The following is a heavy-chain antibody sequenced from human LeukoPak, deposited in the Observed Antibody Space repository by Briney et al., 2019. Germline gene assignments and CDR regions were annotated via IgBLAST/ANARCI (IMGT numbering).Heavy chain of an antibody. CDR1: GGSISSGGYS. CDR2: IYHSGST. CDR3: ARGRTGESVWGSSRFDY. J-gene: IGHJ4*02. V-gene: IGHV4-30-2*01. Sequence: SATLSLTCAVSGGSISSGGYSWSWIRQPPGKGLEWIGYIYHSGSTYYNPSLKSRVTISVDRSKNQFSLKLSSVTAADTAVYYCARGRTGESVWGSSRFDYWGQGTLVTVSS. D-gene: IGHD3-16*01.